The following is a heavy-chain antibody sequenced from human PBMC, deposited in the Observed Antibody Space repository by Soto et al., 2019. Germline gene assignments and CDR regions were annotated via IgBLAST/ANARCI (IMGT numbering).Heavy chain of an antibody. V-gene: IGHV3-23*01. CDR1: GFSFWTYA. CDR2: ISGSGTNT. D-gene: IGHD1-1*01. J-gene: IGHJ3*02. Sequence: EVQLLESGGGLEQPGGSLTLSCATSGFSFWTYAMSWVRRAPGKGLEWVSSISGSGTNTYFAESVKGRFTISRDNSNNQVLLQMPTRGAGETATYHCVRANGRWLERDVFNIWGKGKKVTVSS. CDR3: VRANGRWLERDVFNI.